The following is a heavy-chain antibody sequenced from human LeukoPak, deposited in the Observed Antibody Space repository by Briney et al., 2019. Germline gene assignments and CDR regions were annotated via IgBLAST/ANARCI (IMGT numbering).Heavy chain of an antibody. CDR1: GFTFSSYW. V-gene: IGHV3-7*01. J-gene: IGHJ5*02. D-gene: IGHD2-2*01. CDR3: ARDRGYCSSTSCYGGYDNWFDP. Sequence: GGSLRLSCAASGFTFSSYWMSWVRQAPGKGLEWVANIKQDGSEKYYVDSVEGRFTISRDNAKNSLYLQMNSLRAEDTAVYYCARDRGYCSSTSCYGGYDNWFDPWGQGTLVTVSS. CDR2: IKQDGSEK.